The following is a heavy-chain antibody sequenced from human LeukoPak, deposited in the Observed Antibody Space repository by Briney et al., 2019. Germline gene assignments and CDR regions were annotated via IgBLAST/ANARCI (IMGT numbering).Heavy chain of an antibody. CDR3: TRNPPWELADY. Sequence: PGGSLRLSCTAAGFTFGVYFTSWVRHAPGKGLEWVAFIRIKAYGRTTAYGASVKCRFPISREDTNSLAYLPMNSPKPPAPAVYYCTRNPPWELADYWGQGTLVTVSS. J-gene: IGHJ4*02. D-gene: IGHD1-26*01. V-gene: IGHV3-49*04. CDR1: GFTFGVYF. CDR2: IRIKAYGRTT.